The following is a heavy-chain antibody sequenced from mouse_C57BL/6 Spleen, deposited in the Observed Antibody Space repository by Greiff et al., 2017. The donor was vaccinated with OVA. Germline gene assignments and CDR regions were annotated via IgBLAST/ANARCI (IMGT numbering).Heavy chain of an antibody. V-gene: IGHV1-64*01. D-gene: IGHD1-1*01. CDR3: ARSTTVVEGAMDY. Sequence: QVQLQPPGAELVKPGASVKLSCKASGYTFTSYWMHWVKQRPGQGLEWIGMIHPNSGSTNYNEKFKSKATLTVDKSSSTAYMQLSSLTSEDSAVYYCARSTTVVEGAMDYWGQGTSVTVSS. CDR2: IHPNSGST. CDR1: GYTFTSYW. J-gene: IGHJ4*01.